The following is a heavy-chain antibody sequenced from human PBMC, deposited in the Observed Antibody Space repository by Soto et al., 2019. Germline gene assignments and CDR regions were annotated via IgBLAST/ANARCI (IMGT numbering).Heavy chain of an antibody. CDR1: GFTFSSYA. CDR2: ISGSGGST. V-gene: IGHV3-23*01. CDR3: AKVRAGTGPINVPGAFDI. D-gene: IGHD2-2*01. Sequence: EVQLLESGGGLVQPGGSLRLSCAASGFTFSSYAMSWVRQAPGKGLEWVSAISGSGGSTYDADSVKGRFTISRDNSKNTLYLQMNSLKAEDTAVYYCAKVRAGTGPINVPGAFDIWGQGSMVTVSS. J-gene: IGHJ3*02.